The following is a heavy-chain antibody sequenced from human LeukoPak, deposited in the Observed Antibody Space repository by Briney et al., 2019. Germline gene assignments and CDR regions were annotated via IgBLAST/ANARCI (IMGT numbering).Heavy chain of an antibody. Sequence: GGSLRLSCAASGFTFSNYEMNWVRGAPGKGLEWISHISNIGDIIHYADSVEGRFTISRDNAKNSLYLQMNCVRAEDTSVYYCARGGVNDPPYWGQGTLVTVCS. J-gene: IGHJ4*02. D-gene: IGHD1-1*01. CDR2: ISNIGDII. V-gene: IGHV3-48*03. CDR3: ARGGVNDPPY. CDR1: GFTFSNYE.